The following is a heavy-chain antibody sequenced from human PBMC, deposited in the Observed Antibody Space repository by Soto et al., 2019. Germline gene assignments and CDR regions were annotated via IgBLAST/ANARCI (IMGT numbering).Heavy chain of an antibody. J-gene: IGHJ3*02. V-gene: IGHV1-69*13. Sequence: ASVKVSCKASGGTFSSYAISWVRQAPGQGLEWMGGIIPIFGTANYAQKFQGRVTITADESTSTAYMELSSLRSEDTAVYYCARGMYDYDSSGYSNDASESRGQRTTVTVSS. CDR2: IIPIFGTA. CDR1: GGTFSSYA. D-gene: IGHD3-22*01. CDR3: ARGMYDYDSSGYSNDASES.